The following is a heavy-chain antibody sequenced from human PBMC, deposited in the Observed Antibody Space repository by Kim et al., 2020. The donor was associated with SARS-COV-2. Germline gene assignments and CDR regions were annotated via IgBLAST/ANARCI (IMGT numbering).Heavy chain of an antibody. CDR3: ARYCSSTSCRWFDP. Sequence: SETLSLTCTVSGGSISSGGYYWSWIRQYPGKGLEWIGYIYYSGSTYYNPSLRSLVSISVDTSKNQFSLKLNSVTAADTAVYYCARYCSSTSCRWFDPWGQGXLVTVSS. CDR1: GGSISSGGYY. J-gene: IGHJ5*02. D-gene: IGHD2-2*01. V-gene: IGHV4-31*01. CDR2: IYYSGST.